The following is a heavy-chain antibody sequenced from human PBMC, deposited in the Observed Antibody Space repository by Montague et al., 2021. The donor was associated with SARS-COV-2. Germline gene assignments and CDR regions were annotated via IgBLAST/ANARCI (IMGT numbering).Heavy chain of an antibody. J-gene: IGHJ4*02. D-gene: IGHD2-8*01. Sequence: SLRLSCAASVFTFSSYDINLVRQAPGKGLEWVSYISSSGSTIYYADSXKGRFTISRDNAKNSLYLQMNSLRAEDTAVYYCASRAPTRIVLMVYAIGGYFDYWGQGTLVTVSS. V-gene: IGHV3-48*03. CDR1: VFTFSSYD. CDR2: ISSSGSTI. CDR3: ASRAPTRIVLMVYAIGGYFDY.